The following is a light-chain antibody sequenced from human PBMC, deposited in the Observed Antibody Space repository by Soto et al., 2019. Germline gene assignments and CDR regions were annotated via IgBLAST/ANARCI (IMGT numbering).Light chain of an antibody. Sequence: ARTQPACVSRSPGQSITISCTGTSRELAIYNYVSWYQQIPGTARKLLISGHNNRPSGVPDRFFGSKSGTSASLTIIGLQAEDEADYYCQSYDSRLSGSAVFGGGTKVTVL. CDR1: SRELAIYNY. J-gene: IGLJ3*02. V-gene: IGLV1-40*01. CDR3: QSYDSRLSGSAV. CDR2: GHN.